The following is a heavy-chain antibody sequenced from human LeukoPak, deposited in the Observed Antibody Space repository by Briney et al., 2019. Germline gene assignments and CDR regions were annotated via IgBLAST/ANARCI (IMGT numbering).Heavy chain of an antibody. CDR2: INHSGST. V-gene: IGHV4-34*01. CDR1: GGSFSGYY. CDR3: ARNEGVYQDYYGSGSNPHFDY. J-gene: IGHJ4*02. D-gene: IGHD3-10*01. Sequence: SETLSLTCAVYGGSFSGYYWSWIRQPPGKGLEWIGEINHSGSTNYNPSLKSRVTISVDTSKNQFSLKLSSVTAADTAVYYCARNEGVYQDYYGSGSNPHFDYWGQGTLVTVSS.